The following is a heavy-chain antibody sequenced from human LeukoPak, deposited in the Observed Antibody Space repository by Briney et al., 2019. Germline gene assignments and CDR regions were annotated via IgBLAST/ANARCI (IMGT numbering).Heavy chain of an antibody. J-gene: IGHJ4*02. CDR3: ATNGGGYFDY. CDR2: ISSSSSYI. V-gene: IGHV3-21*01. Sequence: GGSLRLSCAASGFTFSSYSMNWVRQAPGKGLEWVSSISSSSSYICYADSVKGRFTFSRDNAKNSLYLQMNSLRAEDTAVYYCATNGGGYFDYWGQGTLVTVSS. D-gene: IGHD3-10*01. CDR1: GFTFSSYS.